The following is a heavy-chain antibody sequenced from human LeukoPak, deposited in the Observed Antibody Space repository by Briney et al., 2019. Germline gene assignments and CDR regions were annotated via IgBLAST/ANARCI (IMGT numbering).Heavy chain of an antibody. D-gene: IGHD6-13*01. CDR2: IKQDGSEK. CDR3: ARVDSSSWYLYYYYYMDV. CDR1: GFTFGTYW. J-gene: IGHJ6*03. Sequence: GGSLRLSCLASGFTFGTYWMSWVRQAPGKGLEWVANIKQDGSEKYYVDSVKGRFTISRDNAKNSLYLQMNSLRAEDTAVYYCARVDSSSWYLYYYYYMDVWGKGTTVTVSS. V-gene: IGHV3-7*01.